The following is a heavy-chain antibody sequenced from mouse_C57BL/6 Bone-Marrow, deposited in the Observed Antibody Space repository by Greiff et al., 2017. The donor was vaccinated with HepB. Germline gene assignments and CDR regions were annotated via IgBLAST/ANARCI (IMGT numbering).Heavy chain of an antibody. V-gene: IGHV1-59*01. D-gene: IGHD1-3*01. CDR2: IDPSDSYT. Sequence: QVQLKQPGAELVRPGTSVKLSCKASGHTFTSYWMHWVKQRPGQGLEWIGVIDPSDSYTNYNQKFKGKATLTVDTSSSTAYMQLSSLTSEDSAVYYCANKGGYYAMDYWGQGTSVTVSS. CDR1: GHTFTSYW. J-gene: IGHJ4*01. CDR3: ANKGGYYAMDY.